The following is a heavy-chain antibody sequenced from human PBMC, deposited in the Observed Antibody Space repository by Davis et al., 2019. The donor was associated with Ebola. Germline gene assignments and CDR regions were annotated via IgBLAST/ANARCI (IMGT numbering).Heavy chain of an antibody. CDR2: ISSSSNLI. V-gene: IGHV3-48*04. Sequence: ESLKIPCAASGFNFSSYSMNWVRQAPGKGLEGVSYISSSSNLIYYADSLKGRFTISRDNAKNSLYLQINSLRAEDTALYFCSRDSAPAEAPTRTFDYWGQGTLVTVSS. J-gene: IGHJ4*02. D-gene: IGHD6-19*01. CDR3: SRDSAPAEAPTRTFDY. CDR1: GFNFSSYS.